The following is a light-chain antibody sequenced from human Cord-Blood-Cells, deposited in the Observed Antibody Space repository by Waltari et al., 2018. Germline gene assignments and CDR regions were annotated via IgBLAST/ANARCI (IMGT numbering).Light chain of an antibody. V-gene: IGLV2-14*01. J-gene: IGLJ1*01. Sequence: QSALTPPASVAGSPGQSIPIPCPGTSSDVGGYNYVSWYQQHPGKAPKLMIYEVSNRPSGVSNRFSGSKSGNTASLTISGLQAEDEADYYCSSYTSSSTYVFGTGTKVTVL. CDR3: SSYTSSSTYV. CDR1: SSDVGGYNY. CDR2: EVS.